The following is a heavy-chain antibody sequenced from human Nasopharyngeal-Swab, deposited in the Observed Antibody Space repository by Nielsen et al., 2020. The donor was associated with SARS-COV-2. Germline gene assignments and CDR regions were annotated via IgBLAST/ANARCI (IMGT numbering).Heavy chain of an antibody. CDR2: MNPNSGNT. CDR1: GYTFTSYD. Sequence: ASVKVSCKASGYTFTSYDINWVRRATGQGLEWMGWMNPNSGNTGYAQKFQGRVTMTRNTSISTAYMELSSLRSEDTAVYYCAREYYDFWSGMISYGMDVWGQGTTVTVSS. D-gene: IGHD3-3*01. CDR3: AREYYDFWSGMISYGMDV. J-gene: IGHJ6*02. V-gene: IGHV1-8*01.